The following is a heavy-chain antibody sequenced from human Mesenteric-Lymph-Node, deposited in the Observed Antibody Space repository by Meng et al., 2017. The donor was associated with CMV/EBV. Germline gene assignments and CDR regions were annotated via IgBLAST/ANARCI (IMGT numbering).Heavy chain of an antibody. J-gene: IGHJ3*02. V-gene: IGHV3-53*01. CDR2: IYSGGST. Sequence: GGSLRLSCAASGFSVGNNYISWVRQAPGKGLEWVSLIYSGGSTYYADSVKGRFTISRDTAKNTLYLQMSSLRAEDTAVYYCSTLDPAFDIWGQGTMVTVSS. CDR3: STLDPAFDI. D-gene: IGHD1-1*01. CDR1: GFSVGNNY.